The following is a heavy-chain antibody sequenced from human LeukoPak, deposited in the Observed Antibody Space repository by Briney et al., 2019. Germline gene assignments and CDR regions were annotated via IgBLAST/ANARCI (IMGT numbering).Heavy chain of an antibody. J-gene: IGHJ3*02. CDR2: IYAGDSDT. CDR1: GYIFSTYW. CDR3: ARAPSHYGGHDWGAFDI. D-gene: IGHD5-12*01. Sequence: GESLKISCQGSGYIFSTYWIGWVRQMPGKGLEWVGIIYAGDSDTNYSPSFQGRVTMSVDKSTSIAYLQWSSLKASDTAIYYCARAPSHYGGHDWGAFDIWGQGTLVTVSA. V-gene: IGHV5-51*01.